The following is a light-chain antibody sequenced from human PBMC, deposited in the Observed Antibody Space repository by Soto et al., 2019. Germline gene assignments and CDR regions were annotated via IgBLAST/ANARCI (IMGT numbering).Light chain of an antibody. CDR3: LQDYNYFG. CDR2: DAS. V-gene: IGKV1-12*01. CDR1: QGISSW. Sequence: DIQMTQSPSSVSASVGDRVTITCRASQGISSWLAWYQQKPEKAPKLVIYDASTLQSGVPSRFSGSGSGTDFTLTISSLQPEDFATYYCLQDYNYFGFGQGTRLEIK. J-gene: IGKJ5*01.